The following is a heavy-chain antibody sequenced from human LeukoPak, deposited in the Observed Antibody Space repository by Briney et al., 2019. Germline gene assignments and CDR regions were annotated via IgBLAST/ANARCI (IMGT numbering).Heavy chain of an antibody. CDR3: ASDRASSSGWYGSSAFDI. J-gene: IGHJ3*02. CDR1: GFTFSSYS. V-gene: IGHV3-21*01. CDR2: ISSSSSYI. Sequence: GGSLRLSCAASGFTFSSYSMNWVRQAPGKGLEWVSSISSSSSYIYYADSVKGRFTISRDNAKNSLYLQMNSLRAEDTAVYYCASDRASSSGWYGSSAFDIWGQGTMVTVSS. D-gene: IGHD6-19*01.